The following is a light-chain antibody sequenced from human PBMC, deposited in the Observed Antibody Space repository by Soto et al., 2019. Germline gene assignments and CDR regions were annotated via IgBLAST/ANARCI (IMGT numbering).Light chain of an antibody. CDR1: QSVTSNY. Sequence: EIVLPQSPGTLSLSPGERATLSCRASQSVTSNYVAWYQQRPGQAPRLLIHGASRRASGIPDRFSGSGSGTDFTLTVSRLEPEDFAMYYCQQYFSSWWTFGQGTKVEIK. CDR3: QQYFSSWWT. V-gene: IGKV3-20*01. J-gene: IGKJ1*01. CDR2: GAS.